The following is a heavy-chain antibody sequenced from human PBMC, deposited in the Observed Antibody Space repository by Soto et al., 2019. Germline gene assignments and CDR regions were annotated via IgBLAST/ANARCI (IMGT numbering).Heavy chain of an antibody. CDR1: GFTFSSYG. D-gene: IGHD2-15*01. V-gene: IGHV3-30*18. CDR2: ISCDGSNK. J-gene: IGHJ3*02. Sequence: PGGSLRRSCAASGFTFSSYGMHWVRQAPGKGLEWVAVISCDGSNKYYADSVKGRFTISRDNSKNTLYLQMNSLRAEDTAVYYCAKDPVVETRGAFDTGGQGKMVTFSS. CDR3: AKDPVVETRGAFDT.